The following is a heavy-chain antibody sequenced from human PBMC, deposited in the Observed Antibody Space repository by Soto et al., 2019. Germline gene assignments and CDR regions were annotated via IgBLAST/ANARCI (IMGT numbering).Heavy chain of an antibody. Sequence: TLSLTCTVSGGSISSGDYYWSWIRQPPGKGLEWIGYIYYSGSTYYNPSLKSRVTISVDTSKNQFSLKLSSVTAADTAVYYCARDPGYDSSYGPYYYYGMDVWGQGTTVTVSS. D-gene: IGHD3-22*01. CDR2: IYYSGST. CDR1: GGSISSGDYY. V-gene: IGHV4-30-4*01. J-gene: IGHJ6*02. CDR3: ARDPGYDSSYGPYYYYGMDV.